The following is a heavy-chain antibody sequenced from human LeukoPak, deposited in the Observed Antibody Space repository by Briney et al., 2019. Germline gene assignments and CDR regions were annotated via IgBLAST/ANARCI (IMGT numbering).Heavy chain of an antibody. V-gene: IGHV3-21*06. CDR2: ITSSSSYI. D-gene: IGHD6-19*01. CDR1: GFTFTSYN. CDR3: ARAGYSSGWDYYYYMDV. J-gene: IGHJ6*03. Sequence: GGSLRLSCAASGFTFTSYNMNWVRQAPGKGLEWVSSITSSSSYIYYADSVKGRFTISRDNAKNSLYLQMNSLRAEDTAVYYCARAGYSSGWDYYYYMDVWGKGATVTVSS.